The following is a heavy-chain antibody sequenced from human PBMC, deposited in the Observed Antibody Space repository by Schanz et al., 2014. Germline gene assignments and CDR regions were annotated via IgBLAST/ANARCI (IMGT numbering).Heavy chain of an antibody. V-gene: IGHV3-21*01. Sequence: EVQLVESGGGLVKPGGSLRLSCVASGFIFSSYNMNWVRQSPGKGLEWVSFLSSDSRHVYYVESAKGRFTISRDNAKNSLYLQMDSLRPDDTAVYYCARDGLEETTDFEYWGQGVLVTVSS. CDR2: LSSDSRHV. J-gene: IGHJ4*02. D-gene: IGHD1-1*01. CDR3: ARDGLEETTDFEY. CDR1: GFIFSSYN.